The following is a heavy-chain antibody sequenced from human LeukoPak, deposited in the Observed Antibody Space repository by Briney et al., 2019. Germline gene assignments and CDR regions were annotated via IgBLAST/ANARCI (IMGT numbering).Heavy chain of an antibody. CDR2: VYYSGMT. V-gene: IGHV4-59*11. CDR1: GGSTNSHF. D-gene: IGHD3-10*01. Sequence: SETLSLTCSVSGGSTNSHFWSWIRQPPGKGLEWTGFVYYSGMTNFNSSFKSRVTMSVDTSKNKFSMTLRSVTAADTAVYYCARGHPYFGSGNYGRFDPWGQGTLVTVSS. CDR3: ARGHPYFGSGNYGRFDP. J-gene: IGHJ5*02.